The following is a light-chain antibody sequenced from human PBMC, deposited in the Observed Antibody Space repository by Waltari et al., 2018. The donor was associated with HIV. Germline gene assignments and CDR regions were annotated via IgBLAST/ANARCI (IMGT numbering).Light chain of an antibody. CDR2: DVT. J-gene: IGLJ3*02. CDR3: CSYAGSGTWV. V-gene: IGLV2-23*02. CDR1: SRDVVGLNS. Sequence: QSALTQPASVSGSPGQSITISCPGTSRDVVGLNSVSLYLQHLGKAPTLIFYDVTKRPSGVSNRFPVSKSGNTASLTISGLQADDEADYYCCSYAGSGTWVFGGGTKLTVL.